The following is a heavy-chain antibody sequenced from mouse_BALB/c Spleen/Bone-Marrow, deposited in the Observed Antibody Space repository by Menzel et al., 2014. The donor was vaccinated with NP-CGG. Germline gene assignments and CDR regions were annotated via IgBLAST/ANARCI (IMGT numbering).Heavy chain of an antibody. J-gene: IGHJ1*01. CDR3: ARVTTDWYFDV. V-gene: IGHV1-20*02. D-gene: IGHD1-1*01. CDR1: GYSFTGYF. CDR2: INPYNGDS. Sequence: EVKLVESGPELVKPGASVKISCKASGYSFTGYFMNWVIQSHGKSLEWIGRINPYNGDSFYNQKFKGKATLTVDKSSSTAHMELRSQASEDSAVYYCARVTTDWYFDVWGAGTTVTVSS.